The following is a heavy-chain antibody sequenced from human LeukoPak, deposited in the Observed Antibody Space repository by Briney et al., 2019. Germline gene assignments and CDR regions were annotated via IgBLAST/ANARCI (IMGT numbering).Heavy chain of an antibody. CDR3: ATCITMVRGAIDY. CDR2: IYSGGST. CDR1: GFTVSSNY. Sequence: GGSLRLSCAASGFTVSSNYMSWVRQAPGKGLEWVSVIYSGGSTYYADSVKGRFTISRDNSKNTLYLQMNSLRAEDTAVYYCATCITMVRGAIDYWGQGTLVTVSS. D-gene: IGHD3-10*01. V-gene: IGHV3-66*01. J-gene: IGHJ4*02.